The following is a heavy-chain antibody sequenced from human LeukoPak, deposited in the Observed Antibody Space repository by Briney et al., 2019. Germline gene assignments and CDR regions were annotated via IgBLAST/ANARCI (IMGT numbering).Heavy chain of an antibody. D-gene: IGHD3-22*01. CDR3: ARDRGGGDYYDSSGYFYDAFDI. V-gene: IGHV4-30-4*08. J-gene: IGHJ3*02. CDR1: GGSISSGDYY. Sequence: SETLSLTCTVSGGSISSGDYYWSWIRQPPGKGLEWIGYIYYSGSTYYNPSLKSRVTISVDTSKNQFSLKLSSVTAADTAVYYCARDRGGGDYYDSSGYFYDAFDIWGQGTMVTVSS. CDR2: IYYSGST.